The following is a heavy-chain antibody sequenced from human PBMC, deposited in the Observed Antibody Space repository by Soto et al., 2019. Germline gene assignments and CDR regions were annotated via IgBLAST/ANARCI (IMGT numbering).Heavy chain of an antibody. CDR2: IWYDGSNK. D-gene: IGHD3-16*02. J-gene: IGHJ4*02. Sequence: PGGSLRLSCAASGFTFSSYGMHWVRQAPGKGLEWVAVIWYDGSNKYYADSVKGRFTISRDNSKNTLYLQMDSLRAEDTAVYYCASELRLGELSLTYYFDYWGQGTLVTVS. CDR3: ASELRLGELSLTYYFDY. V-gene: IGHV3-33*01. CDR1: GFTFSSYG.